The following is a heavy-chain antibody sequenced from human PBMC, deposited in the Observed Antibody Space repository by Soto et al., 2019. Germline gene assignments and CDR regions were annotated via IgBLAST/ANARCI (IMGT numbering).Heavy chain of an antibody. CDR2: ISGSGGST. CDR1: GFTFSSYA. V-gene: IGHV3-23*01. CDR3: AKNYRGGYSSRSYGMDV. D-gene: IGHD6-13*01. Sequence: PVGSLRLSCAASGFTFSSYAMSWVRQAPGKGLEWVSAISGSGGSTYYADSVKGRFTISRDNSKNTLYLQMNSLRAEDTAVYYCAKNYRGGYSSRSYGMDVWGQGTTVTVSS. J-gene: IGHJ6*02.